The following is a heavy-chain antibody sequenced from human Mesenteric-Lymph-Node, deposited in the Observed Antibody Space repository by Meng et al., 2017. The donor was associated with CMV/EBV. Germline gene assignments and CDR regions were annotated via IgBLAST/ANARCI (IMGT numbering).Heavy chain of an antibody. CDR3: AKENDSSGYYPYYFDY. Sequence: GYTFTTYGLSWVRQAPGQGLEWMGWISAYNGNTNYAQKLQGRVTMTTDTSTSTAYMELRSLRSDDTAVYYCAKENDSSGYYPYYFDYWGQGTLVTVSS. J-gene: IGHJ4*02. V-gene: IGHV1-18*01. CDR1: GYTFTTYG. D-gene: IGHD3-22*01. CDR2: ISAYNGNT.